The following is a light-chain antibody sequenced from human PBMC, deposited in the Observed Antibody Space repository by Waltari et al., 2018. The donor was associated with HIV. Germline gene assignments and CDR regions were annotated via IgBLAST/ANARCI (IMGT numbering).Light chain of an antibody. CDR3: CSYAGTNTYV. Sequence: QSALTQPASVSGSPGQSTTISCTVTSSAVGNYNYVSCYQQHPGKVPKLMIYDVSKRPSGVSNRLSGSKSGNTASLTISGLQAEDEADYYCCSYAGTNTYVFGSGTKVTVL. CDR1: SSAVGNYNY. V-gene: IGLV2-23*02. CDR2: DVS. J-gene: IGLJ1*01.